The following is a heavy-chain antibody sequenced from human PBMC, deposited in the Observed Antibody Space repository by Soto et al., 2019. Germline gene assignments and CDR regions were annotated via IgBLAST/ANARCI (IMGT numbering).Heavy chain of an antibody. Sequence: TLSLTCTVSGGSVSSGNYYWSWIRQPPGKGLEWIGFIYYTGSTSYNPSLKSRVTISIDTSKNQFSLKLTSVTAADTAVYYCASALYCSGGSCSFDPWGQGTLVTVSS. CDR2: IYYTGST. CDR3: ASALYCSGGSCSFDP. V-gene: IGHV4-61*01. J-gene: IGHJ5*02. D-gene: IGHD2-15*01. CDR1: GGSVSSGNYY.